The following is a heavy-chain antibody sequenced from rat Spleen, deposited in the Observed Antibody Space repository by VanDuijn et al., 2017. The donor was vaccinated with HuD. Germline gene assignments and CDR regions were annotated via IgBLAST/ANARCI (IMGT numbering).Heavy chain of an antibody. Sequence: EVQLQESGPGLVRPSQSLSLTCSVTGYSITSNYLGWIRKFPGNKLEWMGYIDSAGSTNYNPSLKSRISITRDTSKNQFFLQVNSVTTEDTATYYCGRDNNYKAYWGQGVMVTVSS. CDR2: IDSAGST. CDR3: GRDNNYKAY. V-gene: IGHV3-3*01. D-gene: IGHD1-10*01. CDR1: GYSITSNY. J-gene: IGHJ2*01.